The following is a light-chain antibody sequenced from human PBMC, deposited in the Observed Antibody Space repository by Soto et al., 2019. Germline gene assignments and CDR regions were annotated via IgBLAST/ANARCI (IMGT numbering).Light chain of an antibody. V-gene: IGKV3-11*01. J-gene: IGKJ4*01. Sequence: DIVLTPSPTTLSSSPGGHHTLSCRASQNVSTYLAWYQQKPGQGPRLLIYNASTRATGIPASFRGRGSGTDFTLTITGLEREDFATYYCQQLRMYPSTFGGGTK. CDR3: QQLRMYPST. CDR2: NAS. CDR1: QNVSTY.